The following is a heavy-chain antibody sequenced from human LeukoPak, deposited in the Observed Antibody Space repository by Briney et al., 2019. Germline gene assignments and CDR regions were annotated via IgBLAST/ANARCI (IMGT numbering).Heavy chain of an antibody. J-gene: IGHJ6*02. D-gene: IGHD3-3*01. CDR3: ATTYYDFWSGYYLGAPYYYYGMDV. V-gene: IGHV3-33*01. CDR1: GFTFSSYG. Sequence: PGGSLRLSCAASGFTFSSYGMHWVRQAPGKGLEWVAVIWYDGSNKYYADSVKGRFTISRDNSKNTLYLQMNSLRAEDTAVYYCATTYYDFWSGYYLGAPYYYYGMDVWGQGTTVTVSS. CDR2: IWYDGSNK.